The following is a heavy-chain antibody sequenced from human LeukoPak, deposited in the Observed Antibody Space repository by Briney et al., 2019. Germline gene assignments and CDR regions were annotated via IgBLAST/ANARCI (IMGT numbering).Heavy chain of an antibody. CDR1: GGSFSGYY. D-gene: IGHD3-10*01. CDR3: ARGLLWFGELMGWFDP. CDR2: INHSGST. J-gene: IGHJ5*02. Sequence: SETLSLTCAVYGGSFSGYYWSWIRQPPGKGLEWIGEINHSGSTNYNPSLKSRVTISVDTSKNQFSLKLSSVTAADTAVYYCARGLLWFGELMGWFDPWGQGTLVTVSS. V-gene: IGHV4-34*01.